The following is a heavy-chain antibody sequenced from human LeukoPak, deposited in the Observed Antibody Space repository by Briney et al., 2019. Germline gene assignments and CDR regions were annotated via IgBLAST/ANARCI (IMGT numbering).Heavy chain of an antibody. V-gene: IGHV3-48*01. Sequence: GGSLRLSCAAAGFTFSRHSMHWVRQAPGKGLEWVSYISSGGSTMYYADSVKGRFTISRDNAMNSLYLQMNSLRAEDTAVYYCARDTHCYDSSGYSSDAFDIWGQGTMVTVSS. CDR3: ARDTHCYDSSGYSSDAFDI. J-gene: IGHJ3*02. CDR1: GFTFSRHS. D-gene: IGHD3-22*01. CDR2: ISSGGSTM.